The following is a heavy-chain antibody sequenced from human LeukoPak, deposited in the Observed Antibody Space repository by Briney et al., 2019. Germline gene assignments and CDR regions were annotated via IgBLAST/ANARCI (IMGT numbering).Heavy chain of an antibody. CDR1: GGSITTSNYF. CDR2: IYYSGST. CDR3: ARSYSLRLGELSPLDY. Sequence: SETLSLTCTVSGGSITTSNYFWSWIRQPPGKGLEWIGYIYYSGSTNYNPSLKSRVTISVDTSKNQFSLKLSSVTAADTAVYYCARSYSLRLGELSPLDYWGQGTLVTVSS. V-gene: IGHV4-61*01. D-gene: IGHD3-16*02. J-gene: IGHJ4*02.